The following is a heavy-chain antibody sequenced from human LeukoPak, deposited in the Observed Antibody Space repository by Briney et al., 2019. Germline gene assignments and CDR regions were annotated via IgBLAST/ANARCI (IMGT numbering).Heavy chain of an antibody. V-gene: IGHV3-53*01. D-gene: IGHD1-7*01. CDR3: ARDSAGTTANYYYYMDV. CDR1: GLTVTSNY. Sequence: GGSLRLSCAASGLTVTSNYMSWVRQAPGKGLEWVSVIYSGGSTYYADSVKGRFTISRDNAKNSLYLQMHSLRAEDTAVYYCARDSAGTTANYYYYMDVWGKGTTVTVSS. J-gene: IGHJ6*03. CDR2: IYSGGST.